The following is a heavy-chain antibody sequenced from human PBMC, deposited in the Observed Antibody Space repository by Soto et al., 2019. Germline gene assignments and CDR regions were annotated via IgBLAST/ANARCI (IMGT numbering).Heavy chain of an antibody. CDR1: GFTFSSYA. D-gene: IGHD1-1*01. Sequence: GGSLRLSCAASGFTFSSYARHWVRQAPGKGLEWVAVISYDGSNKYYADSVKGRFTISRDNSKNTLYLQMNSLRAGDTAVYYCARVTHDSDYYYGMDVWGQGTTVTVYS. V-gene: IGHV3-30-3*01. CDR3: ARVTHDSDYYYGMDV. CDR2: ISYDGSNK. J-gene: IGHJ6*02.